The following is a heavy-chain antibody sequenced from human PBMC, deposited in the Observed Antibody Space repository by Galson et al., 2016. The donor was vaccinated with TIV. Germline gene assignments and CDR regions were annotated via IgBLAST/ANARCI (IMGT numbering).Heavy chain of an antibody. CDR2: IYWDDDE. Sequence: PALVKPTQTLTLTCTFSGFSLTTSGVGVGWIRQPPGKALEWLAHIYWDDDERYSPSLKSRLTITKDTSKNQVVFTMTNIDPVDTATYYCVHLPNMFYYGMDVWGQGTTVTVSS. J-gene: IGHJ6*02. D-gene: IGHD3-10*02. V-gene: IGHV2-5*02. CDR3: VHLPNMFYYGMDV. CDR1: GFSLTTSGVG.